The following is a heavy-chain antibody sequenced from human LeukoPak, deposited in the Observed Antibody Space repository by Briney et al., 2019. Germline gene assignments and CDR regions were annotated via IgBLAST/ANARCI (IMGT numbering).Heavy chain of an antibody. J-gene: IGHJ4*02. Sequence: SETLFLTCTVSGGSISSSSYYWGWIRQPPGKGLEWIGSIYYSGSTYYNPSLKSRVTISVDTSKNQFSLKLSSVTAADTAVYYCARHSPYCSSTSCYTYWGQGTLVTVSS. CDR1: GGSISSSSYY. V-gene: IGHV4-39*01. D-gene: IGHD2-2*02. CDR3: ARHSPYCSSTSCYTY. CDR2: IYYSGST.